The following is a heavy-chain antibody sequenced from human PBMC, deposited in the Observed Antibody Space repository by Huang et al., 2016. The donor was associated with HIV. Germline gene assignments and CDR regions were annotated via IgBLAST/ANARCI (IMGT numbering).Heavy chain of an antibody. CDR1: GGTFSSYA. V-gene: IGHV1-69*13. CDR3: ASHYYDSSGYFRGAFDI. CDR2: INPILGTE. J-gene: IGHJ3*02. Sequence: QVQLVQSGAEVKKPGSSVKVSCKASGGTFSSYAISWVRQAPGQGLEWMGGINPILGTESYAQKVQGRVTITADESTSTAFMELSSLRSEDTAVYYCASHYYDSSGYFRGAFDIWGQGTMVTVSS. D-gene: IGHD3-22*01.